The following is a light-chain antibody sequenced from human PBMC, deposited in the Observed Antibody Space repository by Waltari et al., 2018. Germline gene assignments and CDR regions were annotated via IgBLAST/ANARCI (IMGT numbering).Light chain of an antibody. J-gene: IGKJ3*01. V-gene: IGKV2-30*01. CDR1: QSLVFSDGNTY. CDR2: QVS. CDR3: MQGSYWPFT. Sequence: EVVMTQSPLSLPVTLGQPASISCRSSQSLVFSDGNTYLNWFQHRPGQSPRRLIYQVSNRDCGVPDRFRGSGSGTDFTLKISRVEAEDVGVYYCMQGSYWPFTFGPGTKVDIK.